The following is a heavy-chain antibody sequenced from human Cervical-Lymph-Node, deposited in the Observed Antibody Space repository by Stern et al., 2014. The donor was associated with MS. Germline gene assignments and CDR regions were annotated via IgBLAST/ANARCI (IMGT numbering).Heavy chain of an antibody. Sequence: EVQLVQSGGGLVQPGRSLRLSCAASGFTFDDYGMHWVRQAPGKGLEWVSGINWNGGTIDYADSVKGRFTISRDNAKNSLYLQMNSLRAEDTAFYYCAKLKWVRVTTSAFDYWGQGTLVTVSS. CDR3: AKLKWVRVTTSAFDY. CDR1: GFTFDDYG. V-gene: IGHV3-9*01. J-gene: IGHJ4*02. D-gene: IGHD1-26*01. CDR2: INWNGGTI.